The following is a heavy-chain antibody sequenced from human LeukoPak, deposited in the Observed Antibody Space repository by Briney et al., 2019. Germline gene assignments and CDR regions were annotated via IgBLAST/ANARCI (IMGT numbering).Heavy chain of an antibody. CDR2: ISAYNGNT. Sequence: ASVKVSCKTSGYSFSDNGISWVRQAPGQGLEWLGWISAYNGNTDYAQVFQDRVTMTTDTSTNTAYMELRSLTSDDTAVYFCARDKPPQGNWFDPWGQGTLVTVSS. CDR3: ARDKPPQGNWFDP. CDR1: GYSFSDNG. V-gene: IGHV1-18*01. J-gene: IGHJ5*02.